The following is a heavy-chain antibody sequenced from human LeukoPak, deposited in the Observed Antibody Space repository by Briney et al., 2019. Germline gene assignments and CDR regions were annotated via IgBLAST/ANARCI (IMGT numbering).Heavy chain of an antibody. CDR1: GFTFSSYG. D-gene: IGHD3-22*01. CDR2: ISYDGSNK. CDR3: ASSYDSSGN. V-gene: IGHV3-30*19. Sequence: GGSLRLSCAASGFTFSSYGIHWVRQAPGKGLEWVAVISYDGSNKYYADSVKGRFTISRDNSKNTLYLQMNSLRAEDTAVYYCASSYDSSGNWGQGTLVTVSS. J-gene: IGHJ4*02.